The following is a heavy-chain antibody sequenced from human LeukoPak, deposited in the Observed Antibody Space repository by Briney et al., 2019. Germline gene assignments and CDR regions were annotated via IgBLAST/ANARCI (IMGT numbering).Heavy chain of an antibody. Sequence: GGSLRLSCAVSGFTFSDFAMSWVRQAPGRGLEWVSAFSTDGNTYYPDYLKGRFAIFRDNSKKTVYLAFNRPGAEDTATYYCAKAPKSGCHKGYFDYWLQGTLVTV. D-gene: IGHD1-1*01. CDR2: FSTDGNT. CDR1: GFTFSDFA. CDR3: AKAPKSGCHKGYFDY. J-gene: IGHJ4*02. V-gene: IGHV3-23*01.